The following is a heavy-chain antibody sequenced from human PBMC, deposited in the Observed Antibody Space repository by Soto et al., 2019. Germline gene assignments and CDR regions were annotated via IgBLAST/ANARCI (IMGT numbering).Heavy chain of an antibody. J-gene: IGHJ6*02. CDR2: IIPIFGTA. Sequence: ASVKVSCKASGGTFSSYAISWVRQAPGQGLEWMGGIIPIFGTANYAQKFQGRVTITADESTSTAYMELSSLRSEDTAVYYCARDSFSSWQLSSRYYYYGMDVWGQGTTVTVSS. CDR1: GGTFSSYA. CDR3: ARDSFSSWQLSSRYYYYGMDV. V-gene: IGHV1-69*13. D-gene: IGHD6-13*01.